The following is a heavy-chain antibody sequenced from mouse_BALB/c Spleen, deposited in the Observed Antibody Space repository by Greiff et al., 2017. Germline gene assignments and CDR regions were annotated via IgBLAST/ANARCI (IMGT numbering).Heavy chain of an antibody. CDR2: ISSGGGNT. Sequence: EVQGVESGGGLVKPGGSLKLSCAASGFTFSSYTMSWVRQTPEKRLEWVATISSGGGNTYYPDSVKGRFTISRDNAKNNLYLQMSSLRSEDTALYYCARSYYGNYQAWFAYWGQGTLVTVSA. J-gene: IGHJ3*01. CDR3: ARSYYGNYQAWFAY. D-gene: IGHD2-10*01. CDR1: GFTFSSYT. V-gene: IGHV5-9*03.